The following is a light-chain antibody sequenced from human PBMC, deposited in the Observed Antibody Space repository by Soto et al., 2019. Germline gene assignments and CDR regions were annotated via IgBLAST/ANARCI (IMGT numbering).Light chain of an antibody. Sequence: QSVLTQPPSVSGAPGQRVTISCTGSSSNIGANYDVHWYQVLPGTAPKLLIYANTNRPSGVPDRFSGSKSGNTASLTISGLQAEDEADYYCSSYTSSNTLRFGGGTKLTVL. CDR2: ANT. CDR3: SSYTSSNTLR. J-gene: IGLJ2*01. CDR1: SSNIGANYD. V-gene: IGLV1-40*01.